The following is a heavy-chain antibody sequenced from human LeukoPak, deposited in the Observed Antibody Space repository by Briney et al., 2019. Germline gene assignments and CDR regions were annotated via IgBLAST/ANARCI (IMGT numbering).Heavy chain of an antibody. Sequence: SETLSLTCAVSGVSISPYYWAWIRQPPGKGLEWIGYIHTSGSNNQYPSLKSRVTISVDNSKNHFSLRLTSVTAADTAVYYCASLSAAVHLGAFDLWGQGTMVTVSS. V-gene: IGHV4-4*09. CDR3: ASLSAAVHLGAFDL. CDR1: GVSISPYY. CDR2: IHTSGSN. D-gene: IGHD3-3*01. J-gene: IGHJ3*01.